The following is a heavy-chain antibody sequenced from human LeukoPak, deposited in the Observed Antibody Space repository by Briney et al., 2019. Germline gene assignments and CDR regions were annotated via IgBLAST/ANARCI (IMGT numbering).Heavy chain of an antibody. CDR2: ISYDGSNK. D-gene: IGHD3-10*01. Sequence: GRSLRLSCAASGFTFSSYGMHWVRQAPGKGLEWVAVISYDGSNKYYADSVKGRFTISRDNSKNTLYLQMNSLRAEDTAVYYCAKDLVVRGVKSDYYGMDVWGQGTTVTVSS. J-gene: IGHJ6*02. V-gene: IGHV3-30*18. CDR3: AKDLVVRGVKSDYYGMDV. CDR1: GFTFSSYG.